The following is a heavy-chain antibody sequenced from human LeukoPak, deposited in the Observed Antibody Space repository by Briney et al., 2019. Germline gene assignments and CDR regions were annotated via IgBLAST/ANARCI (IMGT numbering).Heavy chain of an antibody. Sequence: PSETLSLTCAVYGGSLSNYYWIWIRQPPGKGLEWIGEINHSGRTHYNPSLKSRVTISTDTSKNQFSLKLSSVTAADTAVYYCAIEAIVGAPRGDYWGQGTLVTVSS. D-gene: IGHD1-26*01. J-gene: IGHJ4*02. CDR2: INHSGRT. CDR1: GGSLSNYY. V-gene: IGHV4-34*01. CDR3: AIEAIVGAPRGDY.